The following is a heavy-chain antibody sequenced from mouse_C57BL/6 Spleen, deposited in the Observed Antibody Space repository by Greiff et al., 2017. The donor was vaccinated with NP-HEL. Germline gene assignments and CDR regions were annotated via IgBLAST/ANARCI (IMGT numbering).Heavy chain of an antibody. Sequence: EVKLEESGGGLVQPGGSMKLSCAASGFTFSDAWMDWVRQSPEKGLEWVAEIRNKANNHATYYAESVKGRFTISRDDSKSSVYLQMNSLRAEDTGIYYCTTYGKAQAWFAYWGQGTLVTVSA. CDR3: TTYGKAQAWFAY. V-gene: IGHV6-6*01. D-gene: IGHD2-1*01. CDR1: GFTFSDAW. J-gene: IGHJ3*01. CDR2: IRNKANNHAT.